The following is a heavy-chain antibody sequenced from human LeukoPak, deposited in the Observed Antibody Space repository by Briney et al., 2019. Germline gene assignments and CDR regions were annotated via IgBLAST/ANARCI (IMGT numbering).Heavy chain of an antibody. CDR1: GYTFTDYY. CDR2: IHPNSGGT. J-gene: IGHJ4*02. CDR3: ARDDGAYFSFDS. D-gene: IGHD4-17*01. Sequence: GASVKVSCKASGYTFTDYYIHWVRQAPGQGLEWMGWIHPNSGGTNFAQKFQGRVSMTRDTSVSTAYMELSRLKSDDTAVFYCARDDGAYFSFDSWGQGTLVTVSS. V-gene: IGHV1-2*02.